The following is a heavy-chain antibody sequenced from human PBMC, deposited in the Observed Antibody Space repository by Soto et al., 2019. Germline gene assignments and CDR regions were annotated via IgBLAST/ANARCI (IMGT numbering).Heavy chain of an antibody. CDR1: GYTFTNYA. Sequence: QVQLVQSGAEVEKPGASVKVSCKASGYTFTNYAVHWVRQAPGQRLEWMGWSNAGNGNTRFSQNLQGRVTITRHTSARTVYMELSSLRSEDTAVYYCARGHLAVVPVASWFYYMDVWGKGTTVTVSS. D-gene: IGHD2-2*01. J-gene: IGHJ6*03. V-gene: IGHV1-3*01. CDR3: ARGHLAVVPVASWFYYMDV. CDR2: SNAGNGNT.